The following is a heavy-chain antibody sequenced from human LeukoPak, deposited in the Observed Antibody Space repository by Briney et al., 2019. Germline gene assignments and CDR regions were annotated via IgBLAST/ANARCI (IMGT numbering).Heavy chain of an antibody. Sequence: GGSLRLSCAASGFTFSSYWMHWVRQAPGKGLVWVSRINSDGSSTTYADSVKSRFTISRDSAENTLYLQMNSLRAEDTAVYYCARDEEDYGGNSPLGYWGQGTLATVPS. CDR2: INSDGSST. CDR3: ARDEEDYGGNSPLGY. D-gene: IGHD4-23*01. J-gene: IGHJ4*02. CDR1: GFTFSSYW. V-gene: IGHV3-74*01.